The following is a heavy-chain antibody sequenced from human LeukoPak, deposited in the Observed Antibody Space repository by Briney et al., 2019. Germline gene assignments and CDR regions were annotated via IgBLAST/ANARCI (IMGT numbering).Heavy chain of an antibody. D-gene: IGHD3-10*01. CDR1: GFTFSSYA. V-gene: IGHV3-30*04. CDR2: ISYDGSNK. J-gene: IGHJ4*02. Sequence: GGSLRLSCAASGFTFSSYAMHWVRQAPGKGLEWVAVISYDGSNKYYADSVKGRFTISRDNSKNTLYLQMNSLRAEDTAVHYCARGFLPDYWGQGTLVTVSS. CDR3: ARGFLPDY.